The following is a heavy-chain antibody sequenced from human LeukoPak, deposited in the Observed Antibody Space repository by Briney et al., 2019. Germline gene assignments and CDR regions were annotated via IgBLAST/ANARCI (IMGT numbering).Heavy chain of an antibody. CDR1: GGSFSGYY. Sequence: SETLSLTCAVYGGSFSGYYWSWIRQPPGKGLEWIGEINHSGSTNYNPSLKSRVTISVDTSKNQSSLKLSSVTAADTAVYYCARLSQDAFDIWGQGTMVTVSS. V-gene: IGHV4-34*01. CDR3: ARLSQDAFDI. J-gene: IGHJ3*02. CDR2: INHSGST.